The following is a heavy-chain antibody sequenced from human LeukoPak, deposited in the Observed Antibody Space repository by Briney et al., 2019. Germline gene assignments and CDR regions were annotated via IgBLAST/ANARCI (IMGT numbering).Heavy chain of an antibody. CDR1: GGSISSSSYY. V-gene: IGHV4-39*01. CDR3: ARAPTYYYGSGSYDY. Sequence: SETLSLTCTVSGGSISSSSYYWGWIRQPPGKGLEWIGSIYYSGSTYYNPSLKSRVTISVDTSKNQFSLKLSSVTAADTAVYYCARAPTYYYGSGSYDYWGQGTLVTVSS. CDR2: IYYSGST. J-gene: IGHJ4*02. D-gene: IGHD3-10*01.